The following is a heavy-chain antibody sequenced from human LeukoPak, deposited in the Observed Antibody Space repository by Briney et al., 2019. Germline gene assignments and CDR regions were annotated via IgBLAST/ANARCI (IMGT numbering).Heavy chain of an antibody. J-gene: IGHJ4*02. CDR1: GGSISSTSYY. Sequence: ASETLSLTCTVSGGSISSTSYYWGWIRQPPGKGLDWIGSIFCSGNTYYNPSLKSRVTISVDTSKNQFSLKLSSVTAADTAVYYCARGRDGYNFLNRGEYYYFDYWGQGTLVTVSS. D-gene: IGHD5-24*01. CDR2: IFCSGNT. V-gene: IGHV4-39*07. CDR3: ARGRDGYNFLNRGEYYYFDY.